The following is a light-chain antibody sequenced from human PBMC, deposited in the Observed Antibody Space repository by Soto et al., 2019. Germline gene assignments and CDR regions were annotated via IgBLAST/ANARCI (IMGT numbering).Light chain of an antibody. Sequence: QSVLTQPASVFGSPGQSITFSCTGTSSDVGGYNFVSWYQQHPGKAPKLMIYEVSSRPSGVSNRFSASKSGNTASLTISGLQPEEEADYYCSSYTTSTTVVFGPGTKVTVL. V-gene: IGLV2-14*03. CDR1: SSDVGGYNF. CDR3: SSYTTSTTVV. J-gene: IGLJ1*01. CDR2: EVS.